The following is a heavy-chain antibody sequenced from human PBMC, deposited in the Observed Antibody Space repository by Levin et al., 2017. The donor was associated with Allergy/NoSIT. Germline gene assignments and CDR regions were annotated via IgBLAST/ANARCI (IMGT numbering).Heavy chain of an antibody. V-gene: IGHV4-4*02. CDR3: ARVSRYSYGSYYFDY. CDR2: IYHSGST. J-gene: IGHJ4*02. D-gene: IGHD5-18*01. CDR1: GGSISSSNW. Sequence: GSLRLSCAVSGGSISSSNWWSWVRQPPGKGLEWIGEIYHSGSTNYNPSLKSRVTISVDKSKNQFSLKLSSVTAADTAVYYCARVSRYSYGSYYFDYWGQGTLVTVSS.